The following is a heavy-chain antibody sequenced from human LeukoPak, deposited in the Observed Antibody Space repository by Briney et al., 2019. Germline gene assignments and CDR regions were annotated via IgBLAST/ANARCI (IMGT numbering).Heavy chain of an antibody. J-gene: IGHJ6*03. Sequence: ASVKVSCKASGYTLTGYYMHWVRQAPGQGLEWMGLINPNSGGTNYAQKFQGRVTMTRDTSISTAYMELSRLRSDDTAVYYCARAAYSSSWYFNYYMDVWGKGTTVTVSS. CDR3: ARAAYSSSWYFNYYMDV. CDR2: INPNSGGT. V-gene: IGHV1-2*02. CDR1: GYTLTGYY. D-gene: IGHD6-13*01.